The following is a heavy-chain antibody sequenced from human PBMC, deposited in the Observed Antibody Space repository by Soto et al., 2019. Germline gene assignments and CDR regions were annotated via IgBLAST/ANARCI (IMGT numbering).Heavy chain of an antibody. V-gene: IGHV3-30*18. CDR1: GFTFSSYG. CDR3: AKDPYYYDSSGPPLGMDV. CDR2: ISYDGSNK. Sequence: HPGGSLRLSCAASGFTFSSYGMHWVRQAPGKGLEWVAVISYDGSNKYYADSVKGRFTISRDISKNTLYLQMNSLRAEDTAVYYCAKDPYYYDSSGPPLGMDVWGQGTTVTVSS. J-gene: IGHJ6*02. D-gene: IGHD3-22*01.